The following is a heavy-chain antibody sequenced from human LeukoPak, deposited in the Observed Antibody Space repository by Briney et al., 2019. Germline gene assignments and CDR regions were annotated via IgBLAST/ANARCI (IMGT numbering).Heavy chain of an antibody. CDR2: MSYDGSNK. CDR3: AKDPYDYGDYFDY. CDR1: GFTFSSYG. V-gene: IGHV3-30*18. D-gene: IGHD4-17*01. J-gene: IGHJ4*02. Sequence: PGGSLRLSCAASGFTFSSYGMHWVRQAPGKGLEWVAVMSYDGSNKYYADSVKGRFTISRDNSKNTLYLQMNSLRAEDTAVYYCAKDPYDYGDYFDYWGQGTLVTVSS.